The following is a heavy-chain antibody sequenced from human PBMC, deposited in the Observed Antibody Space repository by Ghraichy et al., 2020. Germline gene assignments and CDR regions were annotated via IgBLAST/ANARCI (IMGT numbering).Heavy chain of an antibody. D-gene: IGHD3-3*01. CDR3: AKDRLSGGARYYYYGMDV. Sequence: GGSLRLSCAASGFTFSTYAMSWVRQAPGKGLEWVSAISGRGGSTYYADSVKGRFTISRDDSKNTLYLQMNSLRAEDTAVYYCAKDRLSGGARYYYYGMDVWGQGTTVTVSS. CDR1: GFTFSTYA. J-gene: IGHJ6*02. V-gene: IGHV3-23*01. CDR2: ISGRGGST.